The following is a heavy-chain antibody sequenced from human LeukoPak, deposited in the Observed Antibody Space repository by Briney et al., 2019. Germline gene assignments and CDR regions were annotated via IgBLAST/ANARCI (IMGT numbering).Heavy chain of an antibody. CDR2: IYPGDSDT. J-gene: IGHJ4*02. Sequence: GESLQISCKGAGYSFTNYRIAWVRQMPGKGLEWMGFIYPGDSDTRYSPSFQGQVTISADKSISTAYLQWSSLKASDTAMYYCARPGYCSGGSCHAFDYWGQGTLVTVSS. V-gene: IGHV5-51*01. CDR1: GYSFTNYR. D-gene: IGHD2-15*01. CDR3: ARPGYCSGGSCHAFDY.